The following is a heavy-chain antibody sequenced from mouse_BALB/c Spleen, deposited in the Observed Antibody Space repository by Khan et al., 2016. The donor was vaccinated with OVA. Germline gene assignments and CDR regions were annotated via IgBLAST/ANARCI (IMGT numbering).Heavy chain of an antibody. CDR2: IAYRGRT. J-gene: IGHJ2*01. D-gene: IGHD1-1*01. CDR1: GYSITRAYA. V-gene: IGHV3-2*02. CDR3: ASGRLLLRYPDYYDY. Sequence: EVQLQESGPGLLTPSQSLSLTCTVTGYSITRAYAWHWIRQFPGNKLEWLAYIAYRGRTTSTPSLRSRLSITRETSKNQFFLQLTAVTTEDTATYYCASGRLLLRYPDYYDYWGQGTTRTVSS.